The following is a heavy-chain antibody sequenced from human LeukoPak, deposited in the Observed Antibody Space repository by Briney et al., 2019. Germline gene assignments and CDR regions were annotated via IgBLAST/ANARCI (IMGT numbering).Heavy chain of an antibody. CDR3: ASTIGGDPYYYYMDV. V-gene: IGHV1-69*05. Sequence: GASVKVSCKASGGTFSSYAISWVRQAPGQGLEWMGGIIPIFGTANYAQKFQGRVTITTDESTSTAYMELSSLRSEDTAVYYCASTIGGDPYYYYMDVWGKGTTVTVSS. J-gene: IGHJ6*03. D-gene: IGHD2-21*02. CDR2: IIPIFGTA. CDR1: GGTFSSYA.